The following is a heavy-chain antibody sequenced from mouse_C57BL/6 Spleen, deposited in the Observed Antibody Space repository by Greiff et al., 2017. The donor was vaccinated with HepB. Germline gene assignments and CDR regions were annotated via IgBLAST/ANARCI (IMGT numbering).Heavy chain of an antibody. D-gene: IGHD2-1*01. V-gene: IGHV1-42*01. J-gene: IGHJ2*01. CDR3: ASGYGNYVIDY. CDR2: INPSTGGT. CDR1: GYSFTGYY. Sequence: VQLQQSGPELVKPGASVKISCKASGYSFTGYYMNWVKQSPEQSLEWIGEINPSTGGTTYNQKFKAKATLTVDKSSSTAYMQLKSLTSEDSAVYYCASGYGNYVIDYWGQGTTLTVSS.